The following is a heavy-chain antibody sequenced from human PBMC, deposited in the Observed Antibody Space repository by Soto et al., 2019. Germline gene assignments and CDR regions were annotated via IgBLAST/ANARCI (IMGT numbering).Heavy chain of an antibody. CDR2: ISYDGSNK. CDR3: AKGDYDILTGPDY. V-gene: IGHV3-30*18. D-gene: IGHD3-9*01. J-gene: IGHJ4*02. CDR1: GFTFSSYG. Sequence: PGGSLRLSCAASGFTFSSYGMHWVRQAPGKGLEWVAVISYDGSNKYYADSVKGRFTISRDNSKNTLYLQMNSLRAEDTAVYYCAKGDYDILTGPDYWGQGT.